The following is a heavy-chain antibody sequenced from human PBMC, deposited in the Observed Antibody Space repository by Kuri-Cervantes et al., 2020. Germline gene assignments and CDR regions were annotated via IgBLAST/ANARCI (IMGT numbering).Heavy chain of an antibody. V-gene: IGHV3-7*03. Sequence: GESLKISCAASGFTFSSYEMNWVRQAPGKGLEWVANIKQDGSEKYYVDSVKGRFTISRDNAKNSLYLQMNSLRAEDTAVYYCARGRDPNYDILTGYYHWGQGTLVTVSS. CDR3: ARGRDPNYDILTGYYH. J-gene: IGHJ5*02. D-gene: IGHD3-9*01. CDR1: GFTFSSYE. CDR2: IKQDGSEK.